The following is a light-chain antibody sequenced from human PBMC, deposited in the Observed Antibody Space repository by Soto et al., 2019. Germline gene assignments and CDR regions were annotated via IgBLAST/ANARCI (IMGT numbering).Light chain of an antibody. CDR3: CSYAGSSTWV. J-gene: IGLJ1*01. CDR1: SSDVGSYNL. CDR2: EGS. V-gene: IGLV2-23*01. Sequence: QSALTQPASVSGSPGQSITISCTGTSSDVGSYNLVSWYQQHPGKAPKPMIYEGSKRPSGVSNRFSGSKSGNTASLTISGLQAEDEAAYYCCSYAGSSTWVFGTGTKLTVL.